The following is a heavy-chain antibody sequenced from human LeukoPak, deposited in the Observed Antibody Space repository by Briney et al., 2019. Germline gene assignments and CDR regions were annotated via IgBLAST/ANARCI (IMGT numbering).Heavy chain of an antibody. CDR2: TIPIFGTA. CDR1: GGTLSSYA. CDR3: AREGGYSYAGNWFDP. J-gene: IGHJ5*02. V-gene: IGHV1-69*06. D-gene: IGHD5-18*01. Sequence: SVKVSCKASGGTLSSYAISWVRQAPGQGLEWMGGTIPIFGTANYAQRFQGRVTITADKSTSTAYMELSSLRSEDTAVYYCAREGGYSYAGNWFDPWGQGTLVTVPS.